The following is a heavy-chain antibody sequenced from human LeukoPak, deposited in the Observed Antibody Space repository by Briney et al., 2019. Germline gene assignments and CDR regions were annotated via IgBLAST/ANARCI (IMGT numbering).Heavy chain of an antibody. CDR1: GFTFSSYA. CDR2: FGHNGGIT. CDR3: AKQAGWGGYFSFLPFDF. V-gene: IGHV3-23*01. J-gene: IGHJ4*02. D-gene: IGHD3-3*01. Sequence: PGGSLRLSCAASGFTFSSYAMSWVRQAPGKGLEWVSGFGHNGGITYSDSVKGRFTIPRDNSKNTLFLQMNSPRADDTAVYFCAKQAGWGGYFSFLPFDFWGRGTLVTVSS.